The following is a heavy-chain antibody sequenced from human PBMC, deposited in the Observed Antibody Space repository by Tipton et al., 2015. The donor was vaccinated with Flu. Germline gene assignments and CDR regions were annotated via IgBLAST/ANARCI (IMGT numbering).Heavy chain of an antibody. CDR2: VYYRGNT. CDR1: GGSISSYY. CDR3: AKEFFSSGRAGTFDKI. V-gene: IGHV4-59*01. Sequence: LRLSCMISGGSISSYYWSWIRQSPGRGLEWIGYVYYRGNTSYNPSLKSRVTISVDTSKIQFSLRLNSVTAADTAMYYCAKEFFSSGRAGTFDKIWGQGTKVTVSS. J-gene: IGHJ3*01. D-gene: IGHD6-19*01.